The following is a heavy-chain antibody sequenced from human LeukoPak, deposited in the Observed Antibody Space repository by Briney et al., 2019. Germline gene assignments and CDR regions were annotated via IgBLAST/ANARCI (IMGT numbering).Heavy chain of an antibody. V-gene: IGHV3-23*01. J-gene: IGHJ3*02. D-gene: IGHD6-13*01. CDR2: ISNSGSNA. Sequence: PGGSLRLSCAASGFTFSTYGMTWVRQAPAKGLEWVSIISNSGSNADYADSVKGRFTISRDNSENTLYLQMNSLRADDTAVYYCARSIAVTGGRGFDIWGQGTMVTVSS. CDR3: ARSIAVTGGRGFDI. CDR1: GFTFSTYG.